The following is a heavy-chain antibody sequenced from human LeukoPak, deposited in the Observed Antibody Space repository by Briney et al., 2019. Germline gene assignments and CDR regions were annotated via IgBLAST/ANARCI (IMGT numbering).Heavy chain of an antibody. J-gene: IGHJ4*02. D-gene: IGHD6-13*01. V-gene: IGHV3-23*01. CDR3: AKEGAGIAGTGYFDY. CDR2: ISGSGGNT. Sequence: PGGSLRLSCAASGFTFSSYGMHWVRQAPGKGLEWVSGISGSGGNTYYADSVKGRFTISRDNSKNTLYLQMNSLRAEDTAVYYCAKEGAGIAGTGYFDYWGQGTLVTVSS. CDR1: GFTFSSYG.